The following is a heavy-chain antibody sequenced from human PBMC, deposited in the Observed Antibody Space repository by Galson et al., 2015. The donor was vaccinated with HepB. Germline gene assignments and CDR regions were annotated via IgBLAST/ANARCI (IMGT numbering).Heavy chain of an antibody. V-gene: IGHV3-21*01. CDR1: GFTFSSYS. D-gene: IGHD6-13*01. Sequence: SLRLSCAASGFTFSSYSMNWVRQAPGKGLEWVSSISSSSSFIYYAASVKGRFTISRDNAKNSLYLQMNSLGAEDTAVYYCARDRRAYGSSSWYAGYYGMDVWGQGTTVTVSS. J-gene: IGHJ6*02. CDR3: ARDRRAYGSSSWYAGYYGMDV. CDR2: ISSSSSFI.